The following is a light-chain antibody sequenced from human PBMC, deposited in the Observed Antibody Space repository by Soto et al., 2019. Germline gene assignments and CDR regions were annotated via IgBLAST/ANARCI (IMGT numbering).Light chain of an antibody. CDR1: QDIRSY. CDR3: QRYHSALLT. J-gene: IGKJ3*01. Sequence: DIQMTQSPSSLSASVGDRVTMTCRASQDIRSYVAWYQQKPGEVPKLLIYAASTLQSGVPARFSGGGFGTDFTLTITRLRPEDVATYYCQRYHSALLTFGPGTKVDLK. CDR2: AAS. V-gene: IGKV1-27*01.